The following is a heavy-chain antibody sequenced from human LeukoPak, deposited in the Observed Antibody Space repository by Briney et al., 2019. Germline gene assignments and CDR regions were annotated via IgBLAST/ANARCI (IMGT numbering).Heavy chain of an antibody. CDR3: AREVRYSSSWSPGDYYGMDV. J-gene: IGHJ6*02. CDR1: GFTFSSYS. D-gene: IGHD6-13*01. Sequence: GGSLRLSCAASGFTFSSYSMNWVRQAPGKGLEWVSYISSSSSTIYYADSVKGRFTISRDNAKNSLYLQMNSLRAEDTAVYYCAREVRYSSSWSPGDYYGMDVWGQGTTVTVSS. CDR2: ISSSSSTI. V-gene: IGHV3-48*04.